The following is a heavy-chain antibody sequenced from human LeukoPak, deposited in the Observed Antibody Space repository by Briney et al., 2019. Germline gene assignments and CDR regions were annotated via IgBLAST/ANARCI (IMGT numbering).Heavy chain of an antibody. D-gene: IGHD2-21*02. V-gene: IGHV3-9*01. CDR2: LNWDSRSM. CDR1: GVNFDDYA. J-gene: IGHJ4*02. CDR3: ATVASIRRFYFDF. Sequence: PGGSLRLSCAASGVNFDDYAMHWVRQSPGTGLEWVAGLNWDSRSMAYADSVKGRFTISRDNSKNTLYLQMNSLRADDTAIFYCATVASIRRFYFDFWGQGTLVTVSS.